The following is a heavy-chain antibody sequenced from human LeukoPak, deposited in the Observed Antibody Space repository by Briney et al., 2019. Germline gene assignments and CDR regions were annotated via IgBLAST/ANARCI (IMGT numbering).Heavy chain of an antibody. CDR2: ISSSSSTI. V-gene: IGHV3-48*01. J-gene: IGHJ4*02. Sequence: GGSLRLSCAASGFTFSSYSMNWVRQAPGKGLGWVSYISSSSSTIYYADSVKGRFTISRDNAKNSLYLQMNSLRAEDTAVYYCAREVLAALDYWGQGTLVTVSS. CDR1: GFTFSSYS. D-gene: IGHD6-6*01. CDR3: AREVLAALDY.